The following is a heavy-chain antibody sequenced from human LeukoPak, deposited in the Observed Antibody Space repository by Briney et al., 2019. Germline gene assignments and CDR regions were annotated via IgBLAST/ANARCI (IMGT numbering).Heavy chain of an antibody. Sequence: GGSLRLSCAASGFTFSSYSMNWVRQAPGKGLEWVPYISSSSSTIYYADSVKGRFTISRVNAKNSLYLQMNSLRDEDTAVYYCARGPLAYCGGDCYHDYWGQGTLVTVSS. J-gene: IGHJ4*02. CDR2: ISSSSSTI. CDR3: ARGPLAYCGGDCYHDY. V-gene: IGHV3-48*02. CDR1: GFTFSSYS. D-gene: IGHD2-21*02.